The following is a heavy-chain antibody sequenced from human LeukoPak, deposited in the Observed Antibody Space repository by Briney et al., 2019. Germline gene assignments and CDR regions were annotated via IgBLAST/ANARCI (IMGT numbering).Heavy chain of an antibody. CDR1: GGSFSGYF. V-gene: IGHV4-34*12. Sequence: SETLSLTCGVSGGSFSGYFWTWIRQPPGKGLEWIGEIIDSGTTNYNPSLESRVAMSVDTSKNQVSLRLSSVTAADTAVYYCATLYLVNAFDIWGPETLVTVSS. CDR3: ATLYLVNAFDI. J-gene: IGHJ3*02. CDR2: IIDSGTT. D-gene: IGHD2-2*02.